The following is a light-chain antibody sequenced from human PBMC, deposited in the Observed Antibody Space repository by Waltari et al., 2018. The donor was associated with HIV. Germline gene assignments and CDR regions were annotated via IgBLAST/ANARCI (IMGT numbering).Light chain of an antibody. CDR3: QQSYSSPLT. CDR2: DAS. J-gene: IGKJ3*01. Sequence: DIQMAQSPSLLSASVGDSVSITCRASQTVTNKVNWYQQKPGKDPQVLLYDASTLQSGVPSRFRGGGSGTDFTLTITSLQLDDFATYCCQQSYSSPLTFGPGTKVDIK. V-gene: IGKV1-39*01. CDR1: QTVTNK.